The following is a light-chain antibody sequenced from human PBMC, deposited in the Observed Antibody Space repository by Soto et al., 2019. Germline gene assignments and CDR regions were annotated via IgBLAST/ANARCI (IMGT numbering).Light chain of an antibody. CDR3: QTWGTGILV. V-gene: IGLV4-69*01. CDR1: SGHSSYA. Sequence: QSVLTQSPSAFASLGASVKLTCTLSSGHSSYAIAWHQQQPEKGPRFLMKLNSDGSHNKGDGIPDRFSGSSSGAERHLTISSLQSEDEADYYCQTWGTGILVFGGGTKLTVL. CDR2: LNSDGSH. J-gene: IGLJ2*01.